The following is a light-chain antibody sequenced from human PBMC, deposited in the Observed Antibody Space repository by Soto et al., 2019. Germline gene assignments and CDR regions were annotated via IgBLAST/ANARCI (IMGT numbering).Light chain of an antibody. CDR2: GAS. CDR3: QQYGTPLFT. CDR1: QSVTNNF. J-gene: IGKJ3*01. V-gene: IGKV3-20*01. Sequence: IVLTQSPGTLSLSPGERATLSCGASQSVTNNFLAWYQQKPCQAPRLLIYGASSRATGVPDRFSGSRSGTDFTLTISRLEPGDFAVYYCQQYGTPLFTFGPGTKVDIK.